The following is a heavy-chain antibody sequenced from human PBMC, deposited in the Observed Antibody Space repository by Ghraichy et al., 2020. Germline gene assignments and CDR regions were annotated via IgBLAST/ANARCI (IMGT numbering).Heavy chain of an antibody. D-gene: IGHD5/OR15-5a*01. V-gene: IGHV4-59*01. J-gene: IGHJ4*02. CDR2: IYYSGST. Sequence: SQTLSLTCTVSGGSIRSYYWSWIRQPPGRGLEWIGYIYYSGSTNYNPSLKSRVTISVDTSKNQFSLKLSSVTAADTAVYYCARVHGVSTPSGVAFDSWGQGTLVTVSS. CDR3: ARVHGVSTPSGVAFDS. CDR1: GGSIRSYY.